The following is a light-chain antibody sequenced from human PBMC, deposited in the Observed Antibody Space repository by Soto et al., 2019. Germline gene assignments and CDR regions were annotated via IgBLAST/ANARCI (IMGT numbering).Light chain of an antibody. CDR1: QSVSSN. Sequence: EIVMKQSPATLSVSPEEIATLSCRASQSVSSNLAWYQQKPGQAPRLLIYGASTRATGIPARFSGSGSGTEFTLTISSLQSEDFAVYYCQQYNNWPPWTFGQGAKVEIK. CDR3: QQYNNWPPWT. J-gene: IGKJ1*01. V-gene: IGKV3D-15*01. CDR2: GAS.